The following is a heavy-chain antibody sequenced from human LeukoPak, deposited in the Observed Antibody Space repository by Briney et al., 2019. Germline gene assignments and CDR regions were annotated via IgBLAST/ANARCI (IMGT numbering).Heavy chain of an antibody. CDR1: GGSISSSSYY. J-gene: IGHJ6*02. V-gene: IGHV4-39*01. D-gene: IGHD3-3*01. Sequence: SETLSLTCTVSGGSISSSSYYWGWIRQPPGKGLEWIVSIYYSGSTYYNPSLKSRVTISVDTSKNQFSLKLSSVTAADTAVYYCARQGGRGDYDFWSGYFPYYYYGMDVWGQGTTVTVSS. CDR3: ARQGGRGDYDFWSGYFPYYYYGMDV. CDR2: IYYSGST.